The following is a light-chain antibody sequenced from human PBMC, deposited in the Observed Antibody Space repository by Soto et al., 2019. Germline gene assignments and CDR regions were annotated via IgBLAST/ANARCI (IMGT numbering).Light chain of an antibody. CDR3: QQVKSYPRT. Sequence: DIHLTQSPSSLSASVGDRVTITCRASQAITNNLAWYQQKPGNPPRLLIYEESTLHSGVPSRFSGRKVGTQFILTIDSMQTEDFANYYCQQVKSYPRTFGGGTKVDIK. CDR1: QAITNN. J-gene: IGKJ4*01. V-gene: IGKV1-9*01. CDR2: EES.